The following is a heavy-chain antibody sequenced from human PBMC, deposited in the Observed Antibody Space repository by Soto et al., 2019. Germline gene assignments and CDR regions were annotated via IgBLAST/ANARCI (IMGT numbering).Heavy chain of an antibody. CDR3: AKVTEGAGLDY. Sequence: EVQLLESGGGLVQPGGSLRLSCTASGFTFSNYAMNWVRQAPGKGLEWVSSISGSGGGTYYADSVKGRFTISRDNSKNTLYMKMNSLGAEDTAVYYCAKVTEGAGLDYWGQGTLVTVSS. D-gene: IGHD6-19*01. V-gene: IGHV3-23*01. CDR2: ISGSGGGT. CDR1: GFTFSNYA. J-gene: IGHJ4*02.